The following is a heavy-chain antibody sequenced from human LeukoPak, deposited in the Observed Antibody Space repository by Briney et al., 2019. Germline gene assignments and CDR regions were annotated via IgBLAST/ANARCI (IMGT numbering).Heavy chain of an antibody. D-gene: IGHD5-12*01. V-gene: IGHV4-38-2*02. CDR3: ARGISGYDYVARFDP. CDR1: GYSINSAYY. CDR2: MYHSGST. Sequence: SETLSLTCTVSGYSINSAYYWGWIRQPPGKGLEWIGSMYHSGSTYYNPSLKSRVTISVDKSKNQFSLKLSSVTAADTAVYYCARGISGYDYVARFDPWGQGTLVTVSS. J-gene: IGHJ5*02.